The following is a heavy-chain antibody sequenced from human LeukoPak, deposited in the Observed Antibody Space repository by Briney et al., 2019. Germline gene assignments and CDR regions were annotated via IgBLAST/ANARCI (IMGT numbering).Heavy chain of an antibody. CDR1: GFTFSSYA. CDR2: ISYDGSNK. D-gene: IGHD3-22*01. Sequence: GGSLRLSCAASGFTFSSYAMHWVRQAPGRGLEWVAVISYDGSNKYYADSVKGRFTISRDNSKNTLYLQMNSLRAEDTAVYYCARDRGTPYYYDSSGYSGFDYWGQGTLVTVSS. V-gene: IGHV3-30-3*01. CDR3: ARDRGTPYYYDSSGYSGFDY. J-gene: IGHJ4*02.